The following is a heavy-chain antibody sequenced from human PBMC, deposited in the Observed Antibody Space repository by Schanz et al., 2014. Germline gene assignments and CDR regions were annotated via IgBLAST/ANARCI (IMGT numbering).Heavy chain of an antibody. V-gene: IGHV1-3*04. CDR2: INTGSGDT. CDR3: ARGIGGYGANNYFDY. CDR1: EYSFTSYS. J-gene: IGHJ4*02. D-gene: IGHD5-12*01. Sequence: QVHLVQSGAEVKRPGASVKVSCKASEYSFTSYSMHWVRQAPGQRLEWMGWINTGSGDTKYSQNFQGRVTITRDTSASTAYMELSSLRSEDTAVYSCARGIGGYGANNYFDYWVQGTLVTGSS.